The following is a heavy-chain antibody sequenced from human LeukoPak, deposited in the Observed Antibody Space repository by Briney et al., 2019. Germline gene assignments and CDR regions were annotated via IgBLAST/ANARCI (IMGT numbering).Heavy chain of an antibody. V-gene: IGHV4-31*03. CDR1: GGSISSGGYY. Sequence: PSETLSLTCTVSGGSISSGGYYWSWIRQHPGKGLEWIGYIYYSGSTYYNPSLKSRVTISVDTSKNQFSLKLSSVTAADTAVYYCARHVGGGAIDAFDIWGQGTMVTVSS. CDR3: ARHVGGGAIDAFDI. J-gene: IGHJ3*02. D-gene: IGHD3-16*01. CDR2: IYYSGST.